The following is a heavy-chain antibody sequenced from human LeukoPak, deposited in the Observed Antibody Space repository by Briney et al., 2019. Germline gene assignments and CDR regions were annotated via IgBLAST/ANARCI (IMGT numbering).Heavy chain of an antibody. J-gene: IGHJ4*02. D-gene: IGHD6-13*01. Sequence: GGSLRLSCATSGFPFSSYDMNWVRQAPGKGLEWVSYIHSSGGTIYYADSVKGRFTISRDSAKNSVYLRMNSLRVEDTAVYFCARARIAAPLLDYWGQGTLVTVSS. V-gene: IGHV3-48*03. CDR2: IHSSGGTI. CDR1: GFPFSSYD. CDR3: ARARIAAPLLDY.